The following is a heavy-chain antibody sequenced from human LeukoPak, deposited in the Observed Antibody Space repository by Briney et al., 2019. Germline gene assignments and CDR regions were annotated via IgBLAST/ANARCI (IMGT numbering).Heavy chain of an antibody. Sequence: GGSLRLSCAASGFTFAIYAMHWVRQAPGKGLEWVAVISYDGNNKYYADSVKGRFTISRDNAKNSLYLQMNSLRAEDTAVYYCARGLNEGYCSGGSCYPDYWGQGTLVTVSS. CDR1: GFTFAIYA. V-gene: IGHV3-30-3*01. CDR2: ISYDGNNK. CDR3: ARGLNEGYCSGGSCYPDY. D-gene: IGHD2-15*01. J-gene: IGHJ4*02.